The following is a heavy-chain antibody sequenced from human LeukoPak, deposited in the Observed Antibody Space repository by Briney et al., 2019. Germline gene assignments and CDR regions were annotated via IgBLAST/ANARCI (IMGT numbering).Heavy chain of an antibody. Sequence: SVKVSCKASGGTFSSYAISWVRQAPGQGLEWVGGIITIFGTANYAQKFQGRDTITTDESTSTAYMELSSLRSEDTAVYYCAREVPENGYNTYFDYWGQGTLVTVSS. CDR1: GGTFSSYA. J-gene: IGHJ4*02. CDR2: IITIFGTA. D-gene: IGHD5-24*01. V-gene: IGHV1-69*05. CDR3: AREVPENGYNTYFDY.